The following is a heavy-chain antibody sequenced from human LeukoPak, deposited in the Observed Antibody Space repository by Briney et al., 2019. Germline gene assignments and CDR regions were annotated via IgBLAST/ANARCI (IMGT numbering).Heavy chain of an antibody. V-gene: IGHV1-46*01. CDR2: IDPNGGST. D-gene: IGHD3-10*01. Sequence: ASVKVSCKASGYTFTSYYMHWVRQAPGQGLEWMGVIDPNGGSTDYAQKFQGRVTMTRDTSTSTVYMELSSLISEDTAVYYCARDLGLRGVTNWFDPWGQGTLVTVSS. CDR3: ARDLGLRGVTNWFDP. CDR1: GYTFTSYY. J-gene: IGHJ5*02.